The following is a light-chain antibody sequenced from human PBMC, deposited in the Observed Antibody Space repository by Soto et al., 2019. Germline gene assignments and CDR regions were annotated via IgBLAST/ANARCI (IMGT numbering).Light chain of an antibody. CDR2: EVS. CDR3: SSKRTTASLV. Sequence: SVLTQPASVSGSPGQTITISCTGTSSDVGAYNYVSWYQQHPGKAPKLMIYEVSKRPSGVSDRFSGSKSGNTASLTISGLQAADEADYYCSSKRTTASLVFGTGTKVTVL. J-gene: IGLJ1*01. CDR1: SSDVGAYNY. V-gene: IGLV2-14*01.